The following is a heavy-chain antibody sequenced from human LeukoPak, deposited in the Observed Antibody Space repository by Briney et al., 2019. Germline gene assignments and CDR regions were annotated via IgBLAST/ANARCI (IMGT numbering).Heavy chain of an antibody. D-gene: IGHD1-26*01. CDR2: INPNSGGT. CDR1: GYTFTGYY. CDR3: GRSSGSYTIRYSIDY. J-gene: IGHJ4*02. Sequence: ASVKVSCKASGYTFTGYYMHWVRQAPGQGLEWMGWINPNSGGTNYAQKFQGRVTMTRDTSISTAYMELSRLRSDDTAVYYCGRSSGSYTIRYSIDYWGQGTLVTVSS. V-gene: IGHV1-2*02.